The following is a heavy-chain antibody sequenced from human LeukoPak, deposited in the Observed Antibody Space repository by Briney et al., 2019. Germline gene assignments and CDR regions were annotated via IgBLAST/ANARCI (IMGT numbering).Heavy chain of an antibody. J-gene: IGHJ4*02. Sequence: AGTLRLSCAASGFTISSYGMHWVRQAPGKGLEWVAFIRYDGSNKYYADSVKGRFTISRDNSKNTLYLQMNSLTAEDTAVYYCAGLTVTYGDGGYWGQGSLVTVSS. V-gene: IGHV3-30*02. D-gene: IGHD4-17*01. CDR1: GFTISSYG. CDR2: IRYDGSNK. CDR3: AGLTVTYGDGGY.